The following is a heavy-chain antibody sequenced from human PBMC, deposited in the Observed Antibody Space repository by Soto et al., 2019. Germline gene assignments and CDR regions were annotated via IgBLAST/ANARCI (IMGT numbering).Heavy chain of an antibody. D-gene: IGHD1-7*01. Sequence: QAQLVESGGGVVQPGRSLRLSCAASEFTFNTYAMHWVRQAPGKGLEWVAVIAYDGNDKYYADSVKGRFTISRDNSKNALYLQMNTLRPEDTVMYYCARDVGNYVPYHYGMDVWGQGTTVTVSS. CDR3: ARDVGNYVPYHYGMDV. J-gene: IGHJ6*02. CDR2: IAYDGNDK. V-gene: IGHV3-30*03. CDR1: EFTFNTYA.